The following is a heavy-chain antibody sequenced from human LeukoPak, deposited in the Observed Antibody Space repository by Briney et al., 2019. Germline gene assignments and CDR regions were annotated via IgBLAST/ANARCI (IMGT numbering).Heavy chain of an antibody. CDR1: GFTFSSYW. Sequence: GGSLRLSCAASGFTFSSYWMSWVRQAPGKGLEWVANIKQDGSEKYYVDSVKGRFTISRDSAKNSLYLQMNSLRAEDTALYHCARYYYGSGSSFYGMDVWGQGTTVTVSS. CDR2: IKQDGSEK. V-gene: IGHV3-7*03. J-gene: IGHJ6*02. D-gene: IGHD3-10*01. CDR3: ARYYYGSGSSFYGMDV.